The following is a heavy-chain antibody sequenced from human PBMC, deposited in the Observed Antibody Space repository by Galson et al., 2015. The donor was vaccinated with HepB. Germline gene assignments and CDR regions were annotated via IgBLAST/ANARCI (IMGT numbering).Heavy chain of an antibody. Sequence: SVKVSCKASGYTFPRHAIHWVRQAPGQRLEWMGWINVGNANTEYSQKFQGRLTVSRDISASTAYMELSRLRSEDTAVYYCAREGATGCPFDTFDIWGQGTMVTVSS. J-gene: IGHJ3*02. D-gene: IGHD3-9*01. V-gene: IGHV1-3*01. CDR1: GYTFPRHA. CDR3: AREGATGCPFDTFDI. CDR2: INVGNANT.